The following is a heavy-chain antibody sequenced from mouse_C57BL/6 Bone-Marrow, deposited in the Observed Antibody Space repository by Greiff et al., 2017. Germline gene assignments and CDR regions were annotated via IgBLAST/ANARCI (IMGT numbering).Heavy chain of an antibody. CDR2: IYPRSGNT. Sequence: VQLQQSGAELASPGASVKLSCKASGYTFTSYGISWVKQRTGQGLEWIGEIYPRSGNTYYNEKFKGKATLTADKSSSTAYMELRSLTSEDSAVDFCAISPWLLRSDYWGQGTTLTVSS. CDR3: AISPWLLRSDY. J-gene: IGHJ2*01. D-gene: IGHD2-3*01. CDR1: GYTFTSYG. V-gene: IGHV1-81*01.